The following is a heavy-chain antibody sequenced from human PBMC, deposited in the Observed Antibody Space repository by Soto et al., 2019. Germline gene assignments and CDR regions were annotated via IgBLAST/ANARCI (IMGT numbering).Heavy chain of an antibody. CDR2: MSYDGSNK. D-gene: IGHD6-19*01. J-gene: IGHJ4*01. Sequence: QVQLVESGGGVVQPGRSLRLSCAASGFTFSSYAMHWVRQAPGKGLEWVAVMSYDGSNKYYADSVKGRFTISRDNSKNTLYLQMNSLRAEDTAVYYYARDKSPYSSGWHNRHFDYWGQEPWSPSPQ. V-gene: IGHV3-30-3*01. CDR1: GFTFSSYA. CDR3: ARDKSPYSSGWHNRHFDY.